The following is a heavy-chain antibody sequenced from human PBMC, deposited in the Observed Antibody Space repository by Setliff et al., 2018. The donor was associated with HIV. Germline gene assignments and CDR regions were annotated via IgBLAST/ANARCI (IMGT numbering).Heavy chain of an antibody. V-gene: IGHV3-53*01. CDR2: IYNDGRT. J-gene: IGHJ5*02. D-gene: IGHD3-16*01. CDR1: GFTLSSNH. CDR3: AKGVKWLDP. Sequence: LRLSCAASGFTLSSNHMTWVRQAPGKGLEWVSFIYNDGRTFYADSVKGLFTISRDNSKNMMYLQMNGLRPEDTAVYYCAKGVKWLDPWGQGTLVTVSS.